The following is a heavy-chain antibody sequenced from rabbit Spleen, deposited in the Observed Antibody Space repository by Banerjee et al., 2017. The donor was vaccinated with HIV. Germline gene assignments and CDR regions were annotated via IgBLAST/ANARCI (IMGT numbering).Heavy chain of an antibody. Sequence: QSLEESGGGLVQPEGSLTLTCTASGFSFSSSYYMCWVRQAPGKGLEWIGCIYTGSSGSTYYASWAKGRFTISKTSSTTVTLQLNSLAAADTATYFCARELHAYSDGNLWGQGTLVTVS. CDR2: IYTGSSGST. J-gene: IGHJ4*01. CDR1: GFSFSSSYY. D-gene: IGHD6-1*01. V-gene: IGHV1S40*01. CDR3: ARELHAYSDGNL.